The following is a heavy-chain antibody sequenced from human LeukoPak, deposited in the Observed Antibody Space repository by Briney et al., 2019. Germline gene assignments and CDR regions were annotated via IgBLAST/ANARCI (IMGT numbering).Heavy chain of an antibody. V-gene: IGHV3-7*01. CDR3: ARGGNHGDYWYFDL. Sequence: GGSLRLSCSASECTFSNFWMSWVRQAQGQGPEWVANIKQDGSEKYYVDSVKGRFTISRDNAETSLHLQMNSLRAEDTAVYYCARGGNHGDYWYFDLWGRGTLVTVSS. J-gene: IGHJ2*01. D-gene: IGHD4-17*01. CDR2: IKQDGSEK. CDR1: ECTFSNFW.